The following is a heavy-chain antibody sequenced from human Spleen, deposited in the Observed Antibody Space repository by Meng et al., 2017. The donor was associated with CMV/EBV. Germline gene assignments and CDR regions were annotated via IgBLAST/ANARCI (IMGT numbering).Heavy chain of an antibody. J-gene: IGHJ4*02. CDR2: ISSSGSTI. D-gene: IGHD2-2*01. Sequence: GESLKISCAASGFTFSDYYMSWIRQAPGKGLEWVSYISSSGSTIYYADSVKGRFTISRDNAKNSLYLQMNSLRAEDTAVYYCAKEGRYCSSTSCHQLDYWGQGTLVTVSS. CDR1: GFTFSDYY. CDR3: AKEGRYCSSTSCHQLDY. V-gene: IGHV3-11*04.